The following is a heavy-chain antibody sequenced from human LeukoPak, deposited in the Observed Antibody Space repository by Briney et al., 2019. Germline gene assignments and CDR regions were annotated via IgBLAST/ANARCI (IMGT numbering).Heavy chain of an antibody. CDR3: ARGGRGVVPAAMGDVDY. Sequence: GGSLRLSCAASGFAFSNYAIHWVRQAPGKGLEWVAFIGYDGSNKDYADSVKGRFTISRDNSKNTLYLQMNSLRAEDTAVYYCARGGRGVVPAAMGDVDYWGQGTLVTVSS. CDR1: GFAFSNYA. V-gene: IGHV3-30*02. CDR2: IGYDGSNK. D-gene: IGHD2-2*01. J-gene: IGHJ4*02.